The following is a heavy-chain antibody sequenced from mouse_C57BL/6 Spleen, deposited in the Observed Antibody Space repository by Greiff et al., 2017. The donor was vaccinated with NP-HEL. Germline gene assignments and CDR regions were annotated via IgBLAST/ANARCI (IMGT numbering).Heavy chain of an antibody. V-gene: IGHV5-9-1*02. CDR3: TRDWGYEGAMDY. CDR1: GFTFSSYA. D-gene: IGHD3-1*01. Sequence: EVQLQESGEGLVKPGGSLKLSCAASGFTFSSYAMSWVRQTPEKRLEWVAYISSGGDYIYYADTVKGRFTISRDNARNTLYLQMSSLKSEDTAMYYCTRDWGYEGAMDYWGQGTSVTVSS. CDR2: ISSGGDYI. J-gene: IGHJ4*01.